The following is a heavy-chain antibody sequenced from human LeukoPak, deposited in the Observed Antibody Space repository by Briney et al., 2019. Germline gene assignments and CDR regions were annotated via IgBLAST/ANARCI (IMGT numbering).Heavy chain of an antibody. D-gene: IGHD3-22*01. J-gene: IGHJ4*02. CDR3: ARARDYYDSSHSY. CDR2: INHSGST. CDR1: GGSFSGYY. Sequence: SETLSLACAVYGGSFSGYYWSWIRQPPGKGLEWIGEINHSGSTNYNPSLKSRVTISVDTSKNQFSLKLSSVTAADTAVYYCARARDYYDSSHSYWGQGTLVTVSS. V-gene: IGHV4-34*01.